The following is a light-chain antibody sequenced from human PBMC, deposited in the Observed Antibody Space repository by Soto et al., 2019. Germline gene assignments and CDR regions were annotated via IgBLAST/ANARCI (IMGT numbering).Light chain of an antibody. V-gene: IGLV2-14*01. CDR3: NSFTSVNTWV. CDR2: EVI. Sequence: QSALTQPASVSGSPGQSITISCTGTSSDVGGYNYVAWYQQHPGKSPKLLIYEVINRPAGVSNRFSGSKSGNTASRASAGLQAEDEADYYGNSFTSVNTWVFGGGTKLTVL. CDR1: SSDVGGYNY. J-gene: IGLJ3*02.